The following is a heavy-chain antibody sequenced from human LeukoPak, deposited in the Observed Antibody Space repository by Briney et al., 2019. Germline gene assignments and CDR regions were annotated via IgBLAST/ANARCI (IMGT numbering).Heavy chain of an antibody. J-gene: IGHJ4*02. CDR1: GYTLTSYG. Sequence: GASVKVSCKASGYTLTSYGIRWVRQAPGQGLEWMGWISAYNGNTNYAQKLQGRVTMTTDTSTSTAYMELRSLRSDDTAVYYCARVYYYDSSGYFDYWGQGTLVTVSS. CDR3: ARVYYYDSSGYFDY. D-gene: IGHD3-22*01. CDR2: ISAYNGNT. V-gene: IGHV1-18*01.